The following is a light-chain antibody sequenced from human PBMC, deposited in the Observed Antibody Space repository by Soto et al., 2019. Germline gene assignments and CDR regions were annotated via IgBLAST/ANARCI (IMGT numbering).Light chain of an antibody. CDR2: DNS. V-gene: IGLV1-40*01. CDR3: QSYGGSMSVV. J-gene: IGLJ2*01. Sequence: QSVLTQPPSASGSPGQTVTISCTGRSNNIGDGYDVPWYQQHPGTAPKLLIYDNSNRPSGVPDRFSGSKSGTSASLAITGLQAEDEADYYCQSYGGSMSVVFGGRTQLTVL. CDR1: SNNIGDGYD.